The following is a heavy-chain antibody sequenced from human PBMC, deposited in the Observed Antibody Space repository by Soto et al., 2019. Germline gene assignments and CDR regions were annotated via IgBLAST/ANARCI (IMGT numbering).Heavy chain of an antibody. V-gene: IGHV1-2*04. CDR3: AREISSSWMDV. J-gene: IGHJ6*02. D-gene: IGHD6-13*01. CDR1: GYTFTANY. Sequence: QVQLVQSGAEVKKPGASVKVSCKASGYTFTANYLHWVRQAPGQGLEWMGWINPNSGVTNSAQRFQAWVTMTRDTSISTAYMELSRLTSDDTAVYDCAREISSSWMDVWGQGTTVTVSS. CDR2: INPNSGVT.